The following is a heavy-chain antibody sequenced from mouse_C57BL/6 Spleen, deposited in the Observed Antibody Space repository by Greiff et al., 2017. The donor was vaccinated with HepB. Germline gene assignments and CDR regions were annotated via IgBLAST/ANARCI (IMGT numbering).Heavy chain of an antibody. CDR2: INPSSGYT. CDR1: GYTFTSYT. J-gene: IGHJ1*03. V-gene: IGHV1-4*01. CDR3: ARPYYGSSYDWYFDV. Sequence: VQRVESGAELARPGASVKMSCKASGYTFTSYTMHWVKQRPGQGLEWIGYINPSSGYTKYNQKFKDKATLTADKSSSTAYMQLSSLTSEDSAVYYCARPYYGSSYDWYFDVWGTGTTVTVSS. D-gene: IGHD1-1*01.